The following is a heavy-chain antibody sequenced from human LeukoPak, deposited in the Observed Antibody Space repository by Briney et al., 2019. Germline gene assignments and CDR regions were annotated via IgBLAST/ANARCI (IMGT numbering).Heavy chain of an antibody. CDR3: ARIFGVDLYHFDY. J-gene: IGHJ4*02. Sequence: GGSLRLSCAASGFTVSSNYMSWVRQAPGKGLEWVSVIYSGGSTYYADSVKGRFTISRDDSNNTLYLHMNSLRAEDTAVYYCARIFGVDLYHFDYWGQGTLVTVSS. V-gene: IGHV3-53*01. CDR2: IYSGGST. D-gene: IGHD3-3*01. CDR1: GFTVSSNY.